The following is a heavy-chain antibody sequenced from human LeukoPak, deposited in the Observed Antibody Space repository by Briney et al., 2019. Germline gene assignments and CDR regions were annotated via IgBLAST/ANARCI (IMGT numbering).Heavy chain of an antibody. J-gene: IGHJ4*02. CDR1: GYTFTIKG. D-gene: IGHD2-2*01. V-gene: IGHV1-18*01. Sequence: ASVTVSFKASGYTFTIKGITWVRQAPGQGREWMGWISAYTGNTNYTQNLQGRVTITTDTSTPTAYMELRSLISDDTAVYYCAVLGHCISIVCTGSYYFDYWGQGTLSPSP. CDR3: AVLGHCISIVCTGSYYFDY. CDR2: ISAYTGNT.